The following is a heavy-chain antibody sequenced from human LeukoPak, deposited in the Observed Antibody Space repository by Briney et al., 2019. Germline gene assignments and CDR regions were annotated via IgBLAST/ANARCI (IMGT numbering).Heavy chain of an antibody. CDR2: ISAYNGNT. Sequence: ASVKVSCKASGYTFTSYGISWVRQAPGQGLEWMGWISAYNGNTNYAQKLQGRVTMTTDTSTSTAYMELRSLRSDDTAVYYCARAAKYYYDSSGPQGYGMDVWGQGTTVTVSS. CDR1: GYTFTSYG. V-gene: IGHV1-18*01. D-gene: IGHD3-22*01. CDR3: ARAAKYYYDSSGPQGYGMDV. J-gene: IGHJ6*02.